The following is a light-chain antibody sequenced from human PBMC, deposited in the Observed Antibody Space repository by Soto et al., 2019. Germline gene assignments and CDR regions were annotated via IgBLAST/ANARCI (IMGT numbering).Light chain of an antibody. CDR3: QQRSNWART. V-gene: IGKV3-11*01. CDR2: DVS. J-gene: IGKJ1*01. CDR1: QNISNY. Sequence: IALIQSPATLSVSPGERATLSCRATQNISNYILWYQHKPGQAPSLLIYDVSNRATDIPARFSGSGSGTDFTLPISSLEPEDLAVYYCQQRSNWARTFGQGTKVDIK.